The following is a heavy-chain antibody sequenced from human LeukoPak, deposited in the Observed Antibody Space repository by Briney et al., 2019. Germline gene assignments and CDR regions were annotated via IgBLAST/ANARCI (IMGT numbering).Heavy chain of an antibody. V-gene: IGHV3-7*01. CDR2: IKQDGSGK. CDR1: GFTFRNDW. J-gene: IGHJ4*02. CDR3: AFLDTALLNSAY. Sequence: GGSLRLSCVVFGFTFRNDWMSWVRQTPGKGLEWVAMIKQDGSGKLYVDSVRGRFTISRDDAKNSLYLQMNNLRVEDTAVYYCAFLDTALLNSAYWGQGTLVTVSS. D-gene: IGHD5-18*01.